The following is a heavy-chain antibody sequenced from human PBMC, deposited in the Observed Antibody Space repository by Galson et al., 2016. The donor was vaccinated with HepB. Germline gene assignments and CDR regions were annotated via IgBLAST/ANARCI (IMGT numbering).Heavy chain of an antibody. CDR2: IYSGGGT. Sequence: SLRLSCAASGFSFSSSWMHWVRQAPGKGLEWVSLIYSGGGTHYVDSVKGRFIISRDNSKNTLYPQMNSLRVEDTAVYYCARGGNYGYTWGLGTLVTVSS. CDR1: GFSFSSSW. V-gene: IGHV3-53*01. CDR3: ARGGNYGYT. D-gene: IGHD1-26*01. J-gene: IGHJ4*02.